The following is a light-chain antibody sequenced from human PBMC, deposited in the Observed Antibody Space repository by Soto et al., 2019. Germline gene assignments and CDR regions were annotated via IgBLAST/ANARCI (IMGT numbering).Light chain of an antibody. CDR3: KSYAGSNTYV. Sequence: QSVRTQPASASGSPGQSVTISFTGTKSDIGVYDFVSWYQHHPGKAPRLIIYEVVQRPSGVPDRFSGSKSGNTASLTVSGLQAADEADYFCKSYAGSNTYVFGSGTKVTVL. CDR2: EVV. J-gene: IGLJ1*01. CDR1: KSDIGVYDF. V-gene: IGLV2-8*01.